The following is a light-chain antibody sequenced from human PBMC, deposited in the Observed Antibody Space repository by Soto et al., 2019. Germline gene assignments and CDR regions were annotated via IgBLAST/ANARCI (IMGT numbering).Light chain of an antibody. CDR3: MQPLLAPQT. CDR1: QSLLHSNGKTY. CDR2: LAS. J-gene: IGKJ2*01. V-gene: IGKV2-28*01. Sequence: DIVMTQCPLSLPVTPGEPASISCRSSQSLLHSNGKTYLDWYLQKPGQSPQLLIYLASTRASGVPDRFSGSGSGTDFTLKISRVEAEDVGVYYCMQPLLAPQTLGQGTRLEIK.